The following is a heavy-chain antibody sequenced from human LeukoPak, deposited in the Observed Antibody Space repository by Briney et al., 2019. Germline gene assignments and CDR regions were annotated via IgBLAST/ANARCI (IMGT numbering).Heavy chain of an antibody. CDR1: GGTFSSYA. Sequence: SVKVSCKASGGTFSSYAISWVRQAPGQGLEWMGGIIPILGTANYAQKFQGRVTITTDESTSTAYMELSSLRSEDTAVYYCARHQHQLVTGYDYWGQETLVTVSS. CDR2: IIPILGTA. CDR3: ARHQHQLVTGYDY. D-gene: IGHD6-13*01. J-gene: IGHJ4*02. V-gene: IGHV1-69*05.